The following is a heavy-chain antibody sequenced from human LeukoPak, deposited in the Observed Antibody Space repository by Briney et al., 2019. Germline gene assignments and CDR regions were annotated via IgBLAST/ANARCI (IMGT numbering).Heavy chain of an antibody. CDR2: MKPKSGET. CDR1: GYTLTDYD. D-gene: IGHD4-23*01. J-gene: IGHJ5*02. V-gene: IGHV1-8*01. Sequence: GASVKVSSKASGYTLTDYDINWVRQATGQGLEWMGWMKPKSGETGYAEKFQGRATMTRDTSINTAYMELSSLTSEDTAVYYCARDYGGNSGWFDPWGQGTLVTVSS. CDR3: ARDYGGNSGWFDP.